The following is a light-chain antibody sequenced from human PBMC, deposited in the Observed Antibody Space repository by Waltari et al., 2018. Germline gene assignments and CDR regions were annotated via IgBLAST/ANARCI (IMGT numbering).Light chain of an antibody. CDR3: QQYYSTPLT. J-gene: IGKJ4*01. V-gene: IGKV4-1*01. Sequence: DILMTQSPDSLAVSLGERATINCKSSQSVLYSSNNKNYLAWYQQKPGQPPHLLIYWATTRESGVPDRFSGSGSGADFTLTISSLQAEDVAVYYCQQYYSTPLTFGGGTKVEIK. CDR2: WAT. CDR1: QSVLYSSNNKNY.